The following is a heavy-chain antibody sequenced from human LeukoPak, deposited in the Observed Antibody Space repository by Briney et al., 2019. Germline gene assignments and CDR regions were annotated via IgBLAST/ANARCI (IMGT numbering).Heavy chain of an antibody. D-gene: IGHD3-10*01. V-gene: IGHV3-74*01. CDR2: INTDGSST. CDR3: ARKGNAFDI. J-gene: IGHJ3*02. CDR1: GFTFSSFW. Sequence: GGSLRLSCAASGFTFSSFWMHWVRQAPGKGLVWVSRINTDGSSTDYADSVKGRFTISRDNAKNTLYLQMNSLRAEDTAVYYCARKGNAFDIWGQGTMVTVSS.